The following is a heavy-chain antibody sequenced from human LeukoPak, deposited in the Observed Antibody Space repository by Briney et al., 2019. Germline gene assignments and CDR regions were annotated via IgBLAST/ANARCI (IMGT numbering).Heavy chain of an antibody. Sequence: GGSLRLSCLVYGFKFSDYYMGWVRQAPGKGLEWVADIKQYESDEYKVDDVKGRFPNSRDNAKKSLFHQMNSLRAEDTAVYYCVRDCYGRYFSLDSWGQGTLLTVSS. CDR2: IKQYESDE. J-gene: IGHJ4*02. D-gene: IGHD3-10*01. V-gene: IGHV3-7*04. CDR1: GFKFSDYY. CDR3: VRDCYGRYFSLDS.